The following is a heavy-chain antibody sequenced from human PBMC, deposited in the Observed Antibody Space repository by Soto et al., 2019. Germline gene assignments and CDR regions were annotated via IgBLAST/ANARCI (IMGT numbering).Heavy chain of an antibody. D-gene: IGHD4-17*01. CDR3: ARDLRLNYGDYYLRAFDI. J-gene: IGHJ3*02. V-gene: IGHV1-69*12. CDR2: IIPIFGTA. CDR1: GGTFSSYA. Sequence: QVQLVQSGAEVKKAGSSVKVSCKASGGTFSSYAISWVRQAPGQGLEWMGGIIPIFGTANYAQKFQGRVTITADESTSTAYMELSSLRSEDTAVYYCARDLRLNYGDYYLRAFDIWGQGTMVTVSS.